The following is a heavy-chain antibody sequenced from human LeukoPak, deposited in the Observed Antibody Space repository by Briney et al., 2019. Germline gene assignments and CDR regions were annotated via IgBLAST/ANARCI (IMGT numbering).Heavy chain of an antibody. D-gene: IGHD5-18*01. CDR3: ARVVGPWIQNYMDV. CDR1: GDSISSTYY. Sequence: KPSETLSLTCTLSGDSISSTYYWSWIRQPPGKGLEWIGEINHSGSTNYNPSLKSRVTISVDTSKNQFSLKLSSVTAADTAVYYCARVVGPWIQNYMDVWGKGTTVTVSS. V-gene: IGHV4-38-2*02. J-gene: IGHJ6*03. CDR2: INHSGST.